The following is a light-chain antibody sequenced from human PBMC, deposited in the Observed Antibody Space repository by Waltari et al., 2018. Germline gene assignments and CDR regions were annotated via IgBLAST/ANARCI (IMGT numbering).Light chain of an antibody. CDR3: QHYVRLPVT. CDR2: GAS. J-gene: IGKJ1*01. CDR1: QSVSRA. V-gene: IGKV3-20*01. Sequence: DIVLTQSPGTLSLSPGERVTLSCRVSQSVSRALAWYQQKPGQAPRRLIYGASSRATGIPDRFSGSGSGTDFSLTISRLEPEDFAVYYCQHYVRLPVTFGQGTKVEIK.